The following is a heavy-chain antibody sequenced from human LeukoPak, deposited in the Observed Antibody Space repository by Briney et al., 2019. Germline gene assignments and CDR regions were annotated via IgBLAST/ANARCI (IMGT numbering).Heavy chain of an antibody. CDR3: ARDLVGIVNNAFDI. V-gene: IGHV3-30-3*01. J-gene: IGHJ3*02. Sequence: GGSLRLSCAASGFTFSSYAMHRVRQAPGKGLEWVAVISYDGSNKYYADSVKGRFTISRDNSKNTLYLQMNSLRAEDTAVYYCARDLVGIVNNAFDIWGQGTMVTVSS. D-gene: IGHD3-22*01. CDR1: GFTFSSYA. CDR2: ISYDGSNK.